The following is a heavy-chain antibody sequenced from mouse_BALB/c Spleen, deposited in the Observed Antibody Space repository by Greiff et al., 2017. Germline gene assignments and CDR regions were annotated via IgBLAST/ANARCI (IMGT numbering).Heavy chain of an antibody. J-gene: IGHJ2*01. V-gene: IGHV2-4-1*01. CDR2: IWSGGST. D-gene: IGHD1-1*01. Sequence: QVQLQQSGPGLVQPSQSLSITCTVSGFSLTSYGVHWVRQSPGKGLEWLGVIWSGGSTDYNAAFISRLSISKDNSKSQVFFKINSLQADDTAIYYCAGYYYGSREYYFDYWGQGTTLTVSS. CDR1: GFSLTSYG. CDR3: AGYYYGSREYYFDY.